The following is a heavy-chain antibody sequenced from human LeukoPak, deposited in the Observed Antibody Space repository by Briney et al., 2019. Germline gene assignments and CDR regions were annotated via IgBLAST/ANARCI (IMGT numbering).Heavy chain of an antibody. CDR2: ISGSGGSA. V-gene: IGHV3-23*01. CDR1: GFTFSSYA. Sequence: GGSLRLSCAASGFTFSSYAMSWVRQAPGKGLEWVSAISGSGGSAYYADSVKGRFTISRDNSKNTLYLQMNSLRAEDTAVYYCASSTRGVHEYSYGGYFDYWGQGTLVTVSS. J-gene: IGHJ4*02. D-gene: IGHD5-18*01. CDR3: ASSTRGVHEYSYGGYFDY.